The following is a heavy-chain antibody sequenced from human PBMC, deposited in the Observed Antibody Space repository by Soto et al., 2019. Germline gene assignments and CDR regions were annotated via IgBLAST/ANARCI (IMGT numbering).Heavy chain of an antibody. Sequence: SVKVSCKASGGTFISYAIIWGRQAPGQGLEWMGGIIPIFGTANYAQKFQGRVTITADESTSTAYMELSSLRSEDTAVYYCARVILLTGDQGYFDLWGRGTLVTVSS. D-gene: IGHD7-27*01. V-gene: IGHV1-69*13. J-gene: IGHJ2*01. CDR3: ARVILLTGDQGYFDL. CDR1: GGTFISYA. CDR2: IIPIFGTA.